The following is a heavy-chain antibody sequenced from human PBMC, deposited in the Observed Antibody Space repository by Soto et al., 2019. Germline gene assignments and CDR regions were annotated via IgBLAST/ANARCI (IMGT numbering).Heavy chain of an antibody. D-gene: IGHD3-22*01. V-gene: IGHV1-46*01. CDR3: AREGNTSAYYGGRGFDI. J-gene: IGHJ3*02. CDR1: GYTFTSYY. CDR2: INPSDGST. Sequence: QVQLVQSGAEVKKPGASVKVSCKASGYTFTSYYMHWVRQAPGQGLEWMGIINPSDGSTSYAQKFRGRVTVTRDTSTSTVYLELSSLRSEDTAVYYCAREGNTSAYYGGRGFDIWGQGTMVTVSS.